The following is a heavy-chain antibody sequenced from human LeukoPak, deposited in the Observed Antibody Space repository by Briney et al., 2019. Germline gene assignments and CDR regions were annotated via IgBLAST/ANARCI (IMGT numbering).Heavy chain of an antibody. V-gene: IGHV4-38-2*02. CDR2: IYHCGTT. D-gene: IGHD1-26*01. CDR3: TRLSHVAGAPKVSWFDP. J-gene: IGHJ5*02. Sequence: SETLSLTCTVSAYSISNGFVWGWIRQPPGKGLEWIASIYHCGTTYYNPSLKSRVTMSVDTSKNQFSLRLSSVTAADTAVYYCTRLSHVAGAPKVSWFDPWGQGTLVTVSS. CDR1: AYSISNGFV.